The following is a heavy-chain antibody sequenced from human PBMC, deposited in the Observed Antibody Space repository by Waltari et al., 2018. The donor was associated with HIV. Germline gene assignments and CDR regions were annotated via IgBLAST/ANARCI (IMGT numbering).Heavy chain of an antibody. CDR3: ARDAAPPEY. CDR2: ISYDGRNI. CDR1: GFSFSSEA. V-gene: IGHV3-30*04. Sequence: QVQLVESGGGVVQPGRSLRLSCAASGFSFSSEAMHWVRQAPGKGLEWVAAISYDGRNIFYADSVKGRFTISRDNSKNTVYVEMSSLSPEDTAVYFCARDAAPPEYWGQGTLVTVSS. J-gene: IGHJ4*02.